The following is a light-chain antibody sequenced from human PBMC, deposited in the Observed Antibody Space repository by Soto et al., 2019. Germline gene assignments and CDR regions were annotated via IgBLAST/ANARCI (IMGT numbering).Light chain of an antibody. CDR2: AAS. CDR3: QQLNSYPT. Sequence: DIQLTQSPSFLSASVGDRVTITCRASQGISSYLAWYQQKPRKAPKLLIYAASTLQSGVPSRFSGSGSGTEFTLTISSLQPEDFATYYCQQLNSYPTFGPGTKVDIK. J-gene: IGKJ3*01. V-gene: IGKV1-9*01. CDR1: QGISSY.